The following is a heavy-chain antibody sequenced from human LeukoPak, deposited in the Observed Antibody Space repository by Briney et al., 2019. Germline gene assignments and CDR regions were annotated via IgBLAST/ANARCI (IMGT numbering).Heavy chain of an antibody. V-gene: IGHV3-9*01. CDR1: GFTFSSYA. CDR3: AKDRATTFVGFNGMDV. CDR2: ISWQSSTK. Sequence: AGGSLRLSCAASGFTFSSYAMHWVRQAPGKGLEWVAGISWQSSTKAYGDSVNGRFTISRDNGKKLVYLEMNRLRGDDTALYYCAKDRATTFVGFNGMDVWGQGTTVTVSS. D-gene: IGHD1-14*01. J-gene: IGHJ6*02.